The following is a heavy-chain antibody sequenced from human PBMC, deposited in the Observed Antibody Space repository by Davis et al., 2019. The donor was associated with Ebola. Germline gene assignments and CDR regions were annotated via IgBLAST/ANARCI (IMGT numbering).Heavy chain of an antibody. CDR1: GFTFSSYG. Sequence: GESLKISCAASGFTFSSYGMHWVRQAPGKGLEWVAFIRYDGSNKYYADSVKGRFTISRDNSKNTLYLQMNSLRAEDTAVYYCARELLAYYYGMDVWGKGTTVTVSS. CDR2: IRYDGSNK. J-gene: IGHJ6*04. CDR3: ARELLAYYYGMDV. V-gene: IGHV3-30*02. D-gene: IGHD2-21*01.